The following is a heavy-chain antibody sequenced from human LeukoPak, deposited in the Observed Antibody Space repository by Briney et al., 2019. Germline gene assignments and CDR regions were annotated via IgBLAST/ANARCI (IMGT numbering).Heavy chain of an antibody. Sequence: GRSLRLSCAASGFTFSSYGMHWVRQAPGKGLEWVAVIWYDGSNKYYADSVKGRFTISRDNSKNTLYLQMNSLRSDDTSRYYCARVTPDRGWEADYWGQGALVTVSS. J-gene: IGHJ4*02. CDR3: ARVTPDRGWEADY. CDR1: GFTFSSYG. V-gene: IGHV3-33*01. D-gene: IGHD1-26*01. CDR2: IWYDGSNK.